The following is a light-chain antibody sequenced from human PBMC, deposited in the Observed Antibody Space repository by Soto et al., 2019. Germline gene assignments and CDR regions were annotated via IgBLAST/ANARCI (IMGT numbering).Light chain of an antibody. CDR1: QTLSSSS. V-gene: IGKV3-20*01. Sequence: DIVLTQSPGTLSLSPGESGTLSCRAGQTLSSSSLAWYQQKPGQAPRLLIYGASNRASGIPDRFSGGGSGTDFTLTISRLEPEDFAVYYCHQYGSSPLTFGGGTQVEI. CDR3: HQYGSSPLT. CDR2: GAS. J-gene: IGKJ4*01.